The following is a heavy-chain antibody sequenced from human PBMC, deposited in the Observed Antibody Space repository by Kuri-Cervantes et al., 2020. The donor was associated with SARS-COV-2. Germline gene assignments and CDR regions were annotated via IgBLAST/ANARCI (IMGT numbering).Heavy chain of an antibody. CDR1: GYSFTSYW. Sequence: GESLKISCKGSGYSFTSYWISWVRQMPGKGLEWMGRIDPSDSYTNYSPSFQGHVTISADKSISTAYLQWSSLKASDTAMYYCARHPDLNYYDSSGSKGNWFDPWGQGNRVNGAS. D-gene: IGHD3-22*01. CDR3: ARHPDLNYYDSSGSKGNWFDP. J-gene: IGHJ5*02. V-gene: IGHV5-10-1*01. CDR2: IDPSDSYT.